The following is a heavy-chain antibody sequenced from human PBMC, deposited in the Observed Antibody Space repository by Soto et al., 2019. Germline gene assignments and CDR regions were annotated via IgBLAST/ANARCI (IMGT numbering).Heavy chain of an antibody. CDR2: TYYRSKWFN. J-gene: IGHJ4*02. V-gene: IGHV6-1*01. CDR3: ARDGPRAGAEFDY. Sequence: SQTLSLTCAISGDSVSSNSVVWNWIRQSPSRGLEWLGRTYYRSKWFNDYAVSVKSRMSTIPDTSKNQLSLQLDSVTPEDTAVYYCARDGPRAGAEFDYRGQRTM. D-gene: IGHD3-10*01. CDR1: GDSVSSNSVV.